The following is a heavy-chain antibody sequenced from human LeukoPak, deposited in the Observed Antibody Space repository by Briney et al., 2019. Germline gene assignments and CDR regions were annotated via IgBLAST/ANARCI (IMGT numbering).Heavy chain of an antibody. CDR1: GFTVSSNY. V-gene: IGHV3-21*01. CDR3: ARGGVGVTLISWSDY. Sequence: GGSLRFSCAASGFTVSSNYMSWVRQAPGKGLEWVSSISTSSSYIYYADSVKGRFTISRDNARNSLYLQMNSLRAEDTAVYYCARGGVGVTLISWSDYWGQGTLVTVSS. J-gene: IGHJ4*02. CDR2: ISTSSSYI. D-gene: IGHD1-26*01.